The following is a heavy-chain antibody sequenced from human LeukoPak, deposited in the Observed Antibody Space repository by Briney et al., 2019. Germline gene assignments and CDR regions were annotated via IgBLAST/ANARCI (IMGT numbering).Heavy chain of an antibody. Sequence: GGSLRLSCAASGFTVSSNYMSWVRQAPGKGLEWVSVIYSGGSTYYADSVKGRFTISRDKSKNTLYLQMNSLRAEDTAVYYCARDRRGYSWFDPWGQGTLVTVSS. J-gene: IGHJ5*02. CDR1: GFTVSSNY. D-gene: IGHD3-22*01. V-gene: IGHV3-53*01. CDR3: ARDRRGYSWFDP. CDR2: IYSGGST.